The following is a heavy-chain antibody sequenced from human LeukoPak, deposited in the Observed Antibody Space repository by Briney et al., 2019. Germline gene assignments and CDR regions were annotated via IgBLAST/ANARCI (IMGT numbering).Heavy chain of an antibody. CDR2: MNPNSGNT. D-gene: IGHD6-13*01. J-gene: IGHJ6*02. V-gene: IGHV1-8*03. CDR1: GYTFTSYD. CDR3: ARLTTLPGTYGLDL. Sequence: ASVKVSCKASGYTFTSYDINWVRQATGQGLEWMGWMNPNSGNTGYAQKFQGRVTITRNTSISTAYMELSSLRSEDTAVYYCARLTTLPGTYGLDLWGQGTTVTVSS.